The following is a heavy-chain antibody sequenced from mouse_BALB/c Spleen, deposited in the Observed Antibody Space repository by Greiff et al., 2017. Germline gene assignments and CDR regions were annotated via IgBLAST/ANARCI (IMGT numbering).Heavy chain of an antibody. V-gene: IGHV3-2*02. Sequence: EVKLQESGPGLVKPSQSLSLTCTVTGYSITSDYAWNWIRQFPGNKLEWMGYISYSGSTSYNPSLKSRISITRDTSKNQFFLQLNSVTTEDTATYYCARRVKASYYNFDVWGAGTTVTVSS. CDR1: GYSITSDYA. CDR3: ARRVKASYYNFDV. J-gene: IGHJ1*01. CDR2: ISYSGST. D-gene: IGHD2-12*01.